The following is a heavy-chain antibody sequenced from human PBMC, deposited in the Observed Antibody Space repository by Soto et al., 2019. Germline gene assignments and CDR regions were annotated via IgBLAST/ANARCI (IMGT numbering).Heavy chain of an antibody. CDR3: AKDQAWDDFWSGYYSPKYYFDY. CDR2: ISGSGGST. Sequence: SLRLSCAASGFTFSSYAMSWVRQAPGKGLEWVSAISGSGGSTYYADSVKGRFTISRDNSKNTLYLQMNSLRAEDTAVYYCAKDQAWDDFWSGYYSPKYYFDYWGQGTLVTVSS. D-gene: IGHD3-3*01. J-gene: IGHJ4*02. CDR1: GFTFSSYA. V-gene: IGHV3-23*01.